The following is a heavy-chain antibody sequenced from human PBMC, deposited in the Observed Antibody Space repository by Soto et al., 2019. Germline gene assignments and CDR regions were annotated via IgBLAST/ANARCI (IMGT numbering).Heavy chain of an antibody. V-gene: IGHV3-23*01. J-gene: IGHJ5*01. CDR2: VSGSGGST. Sequence: EVQLLESGGGLVQPGGSLRLSCAASGFTFSSYAMSWVRQAPGKGLAWISAVSGSGGSTYYADSVKGRFTISRDNSEDTLYLQMNNLRAEDTAVYYCAKPPDYNWNDYWGHGTLVTVSS. D-gene: IGHD3-10*01. CDR1: GFTFSSYA. CDR3: AKPPDYNWNDY.